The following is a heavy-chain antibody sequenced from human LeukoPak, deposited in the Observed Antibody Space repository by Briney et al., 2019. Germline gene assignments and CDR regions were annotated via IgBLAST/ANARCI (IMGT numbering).Heavy chain of an antibody. J-gene: IGHJ3*02. CDR3: ARDLRRIVVVPAEAFDI. CDR2: ISSSSSTI. CDR1: GFTFSSYS. D-gene: IGHD2-2*01. V-gene: IGHV3-48*04. Sequence: GGSLRLSCAASGFTFSSYSMNWVRQAPGKGLEWVSYISSSSSTIYYADSVKGRFTISRDNAKNSLYLQMNSLRAEDTAVYYCARDLRRIVVVPAEAFDIWGQGTMVTVSS.